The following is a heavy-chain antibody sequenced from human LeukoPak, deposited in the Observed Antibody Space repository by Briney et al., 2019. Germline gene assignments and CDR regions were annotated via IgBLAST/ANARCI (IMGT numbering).Heavy chain of an antibody. CDR1: GYSISSGYY. CDR2: IYYSGST. V-gene: IGHV4-38-2*01. Sequence: SETLSLTCAVSGYSISSGYYWGWIRQPPGKGLEWIGYIYYSGSTYYNPSLKSRVTISVDTSKNQFSLKLSSVTAADTAVYYCARTQYYYDSSGYSTGGFDPWGQGTLVTVSS. D-gene: IGHD3-22*01. J-gene: IGHJ5*02. CDR3: ARTQYYYDSSGYSTGGFDP.